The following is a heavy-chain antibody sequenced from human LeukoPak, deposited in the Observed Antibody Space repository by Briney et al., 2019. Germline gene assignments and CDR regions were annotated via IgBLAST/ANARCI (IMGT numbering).Heavy chain of an antibody. J-gene: IGHJ5*02. D-gene: IGHD1-7*01. CDR1: GFTFNNYA. V-gene: IGHV3-23*01. CDR3: AKDRTVTGTTTRLDP. CDR2: ISGSGDTT. Sequence: PGGSLRLSCAASGFTFNNYAMSWVRQVPGKGLEWVSSISGSGDTTYYADSVKGRFTISRNNSKNTLFLQMSSLRAEDTAVYYCAKDRTVTGTTTRLDPWGQGTLVTVSS.